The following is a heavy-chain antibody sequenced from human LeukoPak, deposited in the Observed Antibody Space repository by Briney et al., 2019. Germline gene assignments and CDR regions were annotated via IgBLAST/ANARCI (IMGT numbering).Heavy chain of an antibody. CDR2: IYYSGST. CDR1: GGSMSSYY. Sequence: SETLSLTCTVSGGSMSSYYWSWIRQPPVKRLEWIGYIYYSGSTNYNPSPKSRVTISVDTSKYQFSLKLSSVTAADTAVYYCARVGENYYDSSPDAFDIWGQGTIITVSS. D-gene: IGHD3-22*01. J-gene: IGHJ3*02. V-gene: IGHV4-59*01. CDR3: ARVGENYYDSSPDAFDI.